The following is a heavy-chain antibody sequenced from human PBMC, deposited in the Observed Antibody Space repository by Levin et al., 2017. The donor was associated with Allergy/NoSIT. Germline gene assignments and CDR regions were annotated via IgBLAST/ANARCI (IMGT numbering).Heavy chain of an antibody. CDR3: ARERGEYSGWPYYFDY. V-gene: IGHV3-30-3*01. CDR1: GFTFSSYA. Sequence: PGGSLRLSCAASGFTFSSYAMHWVRQAPGKGLEWVAVISYDGSNKYYADSVKGRFTISRDNSKNTLYLQMNSLRAEDTAVYYCARERGEYSGWPYYFDYWGQGTLVTVSS. D-gene: IGHD6-19*01. J-gene: IGHJ4*02. CDR2: ISYDGSNK.